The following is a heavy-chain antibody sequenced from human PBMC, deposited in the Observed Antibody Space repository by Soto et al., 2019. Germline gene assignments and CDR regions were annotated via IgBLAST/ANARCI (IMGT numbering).Heavy chain of an antibody. CDR2: ISGSGGST. D-gene: IGHD3-22*01. Sequence: EVQLLESGGGLVQPGGSLRLSCAASGFTFSTYAMSWVRQAPGKGLEWVSAISGSGGSTYYADSVKGRFTISRDNAKNLPDLQMNGLRAEDTAVYCCAKEDVGHYYGSSGNIGAGDIWGQGTMVTVSS. J-gene: IGHJ3*02. V-gene: IGHV3-23*01. CDR1: GFTFSTYA. CDR3: AKEDVGHYYGSSGNIGAGDI.